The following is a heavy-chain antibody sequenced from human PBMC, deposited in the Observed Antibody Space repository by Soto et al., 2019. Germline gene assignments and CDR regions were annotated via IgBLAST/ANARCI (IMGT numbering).Heavy chain of an antibody. Sequence: SETLSLTCTVSGGSISSGDYYWSWIRQPPGKGLEWIGYIYYSGSTYYNPSLKSRVTISVDTSKNQFSPKLSSVTAADTAVYYCARVRPSGYYYYGMDVWGQGTTVTVSS. D-gene: IGHD3-22*01. CDR1: GGSISSGDYY. CDR3: ARVRPSGYYYYGMDV. V-gene: IGHV4-30-4*01. J-gene: IGHJ6*02. CDR2: IYYSGST.